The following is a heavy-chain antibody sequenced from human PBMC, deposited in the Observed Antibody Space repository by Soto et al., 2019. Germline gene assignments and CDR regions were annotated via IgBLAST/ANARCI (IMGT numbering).Heavy chain of an antibody. CDR1: GGSISSRGYY. V-gene: IGHV4-31*03. CDR2: IYYSGST. CDR3: AMGGDYYDSSGYPQGFDY. Sequence: PSQTLSLTCTVSGGSISSRGYYWSWIRQHPGKGLEWIGYIYYSGSTYYNPSLKSRVTISVDTSKNQFSLKLSSVTAADTAVYYCAMGGDYYDSSGYPQGFDYWGQGTLVTVSS. D-gene: IGHD3-22*01. J-gene: IGHJ4*02.